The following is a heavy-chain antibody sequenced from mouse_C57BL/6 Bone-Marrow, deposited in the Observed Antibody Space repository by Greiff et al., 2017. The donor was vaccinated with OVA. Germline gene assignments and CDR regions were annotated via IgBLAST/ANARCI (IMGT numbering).Heavy chain of an antibody. CDR1: GFTFSSYG. Sequence: EVMLVESGGDLVKPGGSLKLSCAASGFTFSSYGMSWVRQTPDKRLEWVATISSGGSYTYYPDSVKGRFTISRDNAKNTLYLQMSSLKSEDTAMYYCARYYYCSSVYWYFDVWGTGTTVTVSS. CDR3: ARYYYCSSVYWYFDV. D-gene: IGHD1-1*01. J-gene: IGHJ1*03. V-gene: IGHV5-6*01. CDR2: ISSGGSYT.